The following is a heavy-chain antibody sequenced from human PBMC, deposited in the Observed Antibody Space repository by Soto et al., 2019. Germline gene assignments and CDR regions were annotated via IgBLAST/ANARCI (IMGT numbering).Heavy chain of an antibody. Sequence: EVQLVESGGGLVQPGGSLRLSCAASGFTVSSNYMSWVRQAPGKGLEWVSVIYSGGSTYYADSVKGRFTISRDNSKNTRYLQMNSLRAEDTAVYYCSIFGVRPYYYYGMDVWGQGTTVTVSS. CDR3: SIFGVRPYYYYGMDV. V-gene: IGHV3-66*01. J-gene: IGHJ6*02. CDR1: GFTVSSNY. CDR2: IYSGGST. D-gene: IGHD3-3*02.